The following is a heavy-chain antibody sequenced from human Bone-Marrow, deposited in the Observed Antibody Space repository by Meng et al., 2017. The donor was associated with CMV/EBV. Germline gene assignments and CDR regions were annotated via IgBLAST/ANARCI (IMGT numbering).Heavy chain of an antibody. CDR2: INPNSGGT. J-gene: IGHJ5*02. Sequence: ASVKVSCKASGYTFTGYYMHWVRQAPGQGLEWMGWINPNSGGTNYAQKFQGRVTMTRDTSISTAYMELSRLRSDDTAVYYCARGVLLWFGDLNWFDPWGQGTRVTVSS. CDR3: ARGVLLWFGDLNWFDP. V-gene: IGHV1-2*02. CDR1: GYTFTGYY. D-gene: IGHD3-10*01.